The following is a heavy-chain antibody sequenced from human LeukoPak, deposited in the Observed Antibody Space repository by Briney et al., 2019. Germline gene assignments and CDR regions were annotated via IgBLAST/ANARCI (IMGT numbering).Heavy chain of an antibody. J-gene: IGHJ6*03. CDR2: IYYSGNT. CDR3: ARSVGPTIFGVVYPNYYYYYYMDV. CDR1: GGSISSHY. Sequence: SETLSLTCTVSGGSISSHYWSWIRQPPGKGLEWIGYIYYSGNTNYNPSLKSRVTISVDTSKNQFSLKLSSVTAADTAVYYCARSVGPTIFGVVYPNYYYYYYMDVWGKGTTVTVSS. D-gene: IGHD3-3*01. V-gene: IGHV4-59*11.